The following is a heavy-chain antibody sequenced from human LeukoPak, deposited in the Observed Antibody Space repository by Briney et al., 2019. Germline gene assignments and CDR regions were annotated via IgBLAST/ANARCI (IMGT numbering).Heavy chain of an antibody. CDR2: IRYDGNEK. V-gene: IGHV3-30*02. CDR1: EFTFSSYG. D-gene: IGHD5-18*01. Sequence: GGSLRLSCAASEFTFSSYGMHWVRQAPGKGLEWVAFIRYDGNEKYYGDSVKGRFTISRDNSKNTLYLQMNSLGAEDTAVYYCAKDLGGRYSYGSDYWGQGTLVTVSS. J-gene: IGHJ4*02. CDR3: AKDLGGRYSYGSDY.